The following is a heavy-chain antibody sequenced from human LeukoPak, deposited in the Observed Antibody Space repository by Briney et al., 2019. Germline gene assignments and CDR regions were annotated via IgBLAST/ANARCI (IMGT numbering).Heavy chain of an antibody. CDR2: INPNSGGT. CDR3: ARESIAVAGTMESVSTAGQEFDY. Sequence: ASVKVSCKASGYTFTGYYMHWVRQAPGRGLEWMGWINPNSGGTNYAQKFQGRVTMTRDTSISTAYMELSRLRSDDTAVYYCARESIAVAGTMESVSTAGQEFDYWGQGTLVTVSS. CDR1: GYTFTGYY. J-gene: IGHJ4*02. V-gene: IGHV1-2*02. D-gene: IGHD6-19*01.